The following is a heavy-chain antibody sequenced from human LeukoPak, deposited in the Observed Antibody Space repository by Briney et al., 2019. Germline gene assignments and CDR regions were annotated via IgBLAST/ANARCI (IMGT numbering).Heavy chain of an antibody. J-gene: IGHJ5*02. CDR3: VRGIEVSGTFSWFDP. D-gene: IGHD6-19*01. Sequence: GGSLRLSCSGSGFTLSVYWMHWVRHAPGKGLVWVSRINGDGSSTTYADSVKGRFTISRDNAKNTLYLQMNSLRVEDTAVYYCVRGIEVSGTFSWFDPWGQGTLVTVSS. V-gene: IGHV3-74*01. CDR1: GFTLSVYW. CDR2: INGDGSST.